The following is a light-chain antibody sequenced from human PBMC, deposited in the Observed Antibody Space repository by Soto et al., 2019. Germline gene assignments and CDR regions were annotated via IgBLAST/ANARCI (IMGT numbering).Light chain of an antibody. CDR3: CSSIGGPIWV. CDR2: EVN. V-gene: IGLV2-23*02. Sequence: QSALTQPASVSGSPGQSITISCTGTSSDVGGYDRVSWYQHHPGKAPTLMIYEVNKRPSGVSYRFSGSKSGNTASLAISGLQAEDEADYSCCSSIGGPIWVFGGGTKLTVL. J-gene: IGLJ3*02. CDR1: SSDVGGYDR.